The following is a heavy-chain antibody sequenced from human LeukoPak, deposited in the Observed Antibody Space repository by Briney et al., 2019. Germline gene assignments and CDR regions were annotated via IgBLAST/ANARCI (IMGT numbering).Heavy chain of an antibody. D-gene: IGHD6-13*01. CDR3: ALNIAAASHYFDY. V-gene: IGHV3-30*03. CDR1: GFTFSSYG. J-gene: IGHJ4*02. CDR2: ISYDGSNK. Sequence: GGSLRLSCAASGFTFSSYGMHWVRQAPGKGLEWVAVISYDGSNKYYADSVKGRFTISRDNSKNTLYLQMNSLRAEDTAVYYCALNIAAASHYFDYWGQGTLVTVSS.